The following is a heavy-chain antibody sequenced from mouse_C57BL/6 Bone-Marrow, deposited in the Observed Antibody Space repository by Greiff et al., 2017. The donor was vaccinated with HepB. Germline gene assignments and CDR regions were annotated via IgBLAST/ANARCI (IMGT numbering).Heavy chain of an antibody. Sequence: VQLKESGPELVKPGASVKISCKASGYSFTDYNMNWVKQSNGKSLEWIGVINPNYGTTSYNQKFKGKATLTADQSSSTAYMQLNSLTSEDSAVYYCALYYGSSSGFAYWGQGTLVTVSA. CDR2: INPNYGTT. CDR3: ALYYGSSSGFAY. J-gene: IGHJ3*01. D-gene: IGHD1-1*01. CDR1: GYSFTDYN. V-gene: IGHV1-39*01.